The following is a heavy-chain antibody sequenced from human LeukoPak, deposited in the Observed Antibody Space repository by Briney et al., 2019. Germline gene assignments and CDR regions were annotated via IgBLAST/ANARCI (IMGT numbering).Heavy chain of an antibody. Sequence: GESLKISCKGSGYSFTSYWIGWVHQMSGKGLEWMGIIYPGDPDTRYSPSFQGQVTISADKSISTAYLQWSSLKASDTAMYYCARQWDEASFDYWGQGTLVTVSS. V-gene: IGHV5-51*07. CDR3: ARQWDEASFDY. CDR1: GYSFTSYW. D-gene: IGHD1-26*01. J-gene: IGHJ4*02. CDR2: IYPGDPDT.